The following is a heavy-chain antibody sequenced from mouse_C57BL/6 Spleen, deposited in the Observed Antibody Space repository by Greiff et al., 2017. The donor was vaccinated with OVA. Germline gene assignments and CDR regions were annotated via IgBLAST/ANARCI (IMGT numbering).Heavy chain of an antibody. CDR3: AREGITTVVATRGDYFDY. Sequence: HLVESGGDLVKPGGSLKLSCAASGFTFSSYGMSWVRQTPDKRLEWVATISSGGSYTYYPDSVKGRFTISRDNAKNTLYLQMSSLKSEDTAMYYCAREGITTVVATRGDYFDYWGQGTTLTVSS. J-gene: IGHJ2*01. CDR1: GFTFSSYG. D-gene: IGHD1-1*01. V-gene: IGHV5-6*01. CDR2: ISSGGSYT.